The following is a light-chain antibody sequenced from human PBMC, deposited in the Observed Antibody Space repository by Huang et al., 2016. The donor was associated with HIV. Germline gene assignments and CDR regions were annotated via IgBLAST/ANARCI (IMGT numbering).Light chain of an antibody. J-gene: IGKJ2*01. CDR1: QSISTY. CDR3: QQSHSIPYT. CDR2: AAS. V-gene: IGKV1-39*01. Sequence: DIQMTQSPSSLSASVGDRLTVTCRSSQSISTYLNWYQQKPGKAPKLLIYAASSFQSGVPSRFSGSGSGTDFTLTISSLRPEDFATYYCQQSHSIPYTFGQGTKLEIK.